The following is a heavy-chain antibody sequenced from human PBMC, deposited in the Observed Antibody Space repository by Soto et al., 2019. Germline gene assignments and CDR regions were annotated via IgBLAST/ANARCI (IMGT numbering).Heavy chain of an antibody. D-gene: IGHD3-3*01. CDR3: ARAYYDFWTSYHYGMDV. Sequence: SSETMSLTCAVSGVSISSDGYSWSWIRQPPGKGLEWIGFIYQSGSTYYNPSLKSRGTMSVDRSKNQFSLKLTSVTAADTAVYYCARAYYDFWTSYHYGMDVWGQGTTVT. V-gene: IGHV4-30-2*01. CDR2: IYQSGST. J-gene: IGHJ6*02. CDR1: GVSISSDGYS.